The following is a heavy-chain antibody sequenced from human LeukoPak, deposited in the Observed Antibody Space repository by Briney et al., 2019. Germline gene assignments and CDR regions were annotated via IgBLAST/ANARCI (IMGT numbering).Heavy chain of an antibody. D-gene: IGHD2-15*01. V-gene: IGHV4-4*07. CDR2: IYTSGST. J-gene: IGHJ4*02. Sequence: SETLSLTCTVSGGSISSYYWSWIRQPAGKGLEWIGRIYTSGSTNYNPSLKSRVTISVYKSKNQSSLKLSSVTAADTAVYYCARVTLAAAAYYFDYWGQGTLVTVSS. CDR3: ARVTLAAAAYYFDY. CDR1: GGSISSYY.